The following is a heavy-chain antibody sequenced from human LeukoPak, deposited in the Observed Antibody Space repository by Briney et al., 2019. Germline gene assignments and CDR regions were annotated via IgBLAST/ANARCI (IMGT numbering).Heavy chain of an antibody. D-gene: IGHD2-15*01. CDR2: VDPEDGET. Sequence: ASVKVSXKVSGYTFTDYYMHWVQQAPGKGLEWMGLVDPEDGETIYAEKFQGRVTITADTSTDTAYMELSSLRSEDTAVYYCATGGGRVQANTPWYYYMDVWGKGTTVTVSS. V-gene: IGHV1-69-2*01. CDR3: ATGGGRVQANTPWYYYMDV. CDR1: GYTFTDYY. J-gene: IGHJ6*03.